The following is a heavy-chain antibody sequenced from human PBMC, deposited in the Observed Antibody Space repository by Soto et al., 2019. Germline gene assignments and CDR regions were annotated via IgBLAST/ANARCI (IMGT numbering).Heavy chain of an antibody. CDR2: ISSDGSSS. CDR1: GFRFSSYS. CDR3: AKPRSSSQWPPCDP. D-gene: IGHD6-19*01. Sequence: QVKLVESGGGVVQSGGSRRLSCEASGFRFSSYSIHWVRQAPGKGLEWVAVISSDGSSSDFADSVKGRFAISRDNSRKTPVYLQLNNLRPDATAVYYGAKPRSSSQWPPCDPWGHGTLVSVSS. V-gene: IGHV3-30*18. J-gene: IGHJ5*02.